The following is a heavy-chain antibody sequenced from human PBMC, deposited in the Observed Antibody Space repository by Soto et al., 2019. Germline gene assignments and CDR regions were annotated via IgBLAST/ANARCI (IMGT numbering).Heavy chain of an antibody. CDR3: ARSQGSSTSLEIYYYYYYGMDV. Sequence: QVQLVQSGAEVKKPGSSVKVSCKASGGTFGSYAISWVRQAPGQGLEWVGGIIPIPGTANYAQQFQGRVTIAADESTSTAYMELSSLRSEDTAVYYCARSQGSSTSLEIYYYYYYGMDVWGQGTTVTVSS. D-gene: IGHD2-2*01. V-gene: IGHV1-69*01. CDR1: GGTFGSYA. CDR2: IIPIPGTA. J-gene: IGHJ6*02.